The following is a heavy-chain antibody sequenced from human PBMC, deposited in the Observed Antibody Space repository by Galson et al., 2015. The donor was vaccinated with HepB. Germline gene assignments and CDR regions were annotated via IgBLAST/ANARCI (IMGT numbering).Heavy chain of an antibody. J-gene: IGHJ1*01. V-gene: IGHV3-33*01. D-gene: IGHD1-26*01. CDR1: GFTFSSYG. CDR2: IWYDGSNK. CDR3: SRGEGYFQL. Sequence: SLRLSCAASGFTFSSYGMHWVRQAPGKGLEWVAVIWYDGSNKYYADSVKGRFTISRDNSKNTLYLQMNSLRYEDTAVYYCSRGEGYFQLWGQGTRVTVSS.